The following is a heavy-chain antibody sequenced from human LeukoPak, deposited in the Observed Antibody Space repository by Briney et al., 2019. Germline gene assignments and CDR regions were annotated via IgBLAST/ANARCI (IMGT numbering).Heavy chain of an antibody. V-gene: IGHV4-59*01. D-gene: IGHD6-19*01. Sequence: PSETLSLTCTVSGGSISSYYWSWIRQPPGKGLEWIGYIYYSGSTNYNPSLKSRVTISVDTSKNQFSLKLSSVTAADTAVYYCARASRGGAVAGYWGQGTLVTVSS. J-gene: IGHJ4*02. CDR1: GGSISSYY. CDR3: ARASRGGAVAGY. CDR2: IYYSGST.